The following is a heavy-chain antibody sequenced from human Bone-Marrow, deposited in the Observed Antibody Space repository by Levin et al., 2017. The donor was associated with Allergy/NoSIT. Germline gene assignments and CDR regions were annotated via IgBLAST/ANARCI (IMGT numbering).Heavy chain of an antibody. V-gene: IGHV3-23*01. CDR1: GFTFSSYA. J-gene: IGHJ4*02. CDR3: AKDVEVGATIPEAVFDY. Sequence: GESLKISCAASGFTFSSYAMSWVRQAPGKGLEWVSAISGSGGSTYYADSVKGRFTISRDNSKNTLYLQMNSLRAEDTAVYYCAKDVEVGATIPEAVFDYWGQGTLVTVSS. CDR2: ISGSGGST. D-gene: IGHD1-26*01.